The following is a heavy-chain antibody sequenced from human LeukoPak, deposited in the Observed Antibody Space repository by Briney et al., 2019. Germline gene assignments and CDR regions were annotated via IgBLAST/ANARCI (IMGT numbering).Heavy chain of an antibody. V-gene: IGHV4-4*02. J-gene: IGHJ4*02. CDR3: ALAGDFDY. CDR1: GGSISSSNW. CDR2: INHVGST. D-gene: IGHD7-27*01. Sequence: SGTLSLTCAVSGGSISSSNWWSWVRQPPGKGLEWIGEINHVGSTNYNPSLKSRVTMSVDTSKTQFSLRLSSVTAADTAVYYCALAGDFDYWGQGTLVTVSS.